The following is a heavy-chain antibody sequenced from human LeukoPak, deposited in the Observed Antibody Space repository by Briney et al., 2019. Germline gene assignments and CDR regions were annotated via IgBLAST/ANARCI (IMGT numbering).Heavy chain of an antibody. J-gene: IGHJ6*02. V-gene: IGHV1-69*13. CDR1: GGIFSSYG. CDR2: ITPLFGIT. Sequence: ASVKVSCKASGGIFSSYGISWVRQAPGQGLEWMGGITPLFGITNYAQKLQGRVTLTADESTSTAYMELSSLRSEDTARYYCAKVVYYYYGMDVWGQGTTVTVSS. CDR3: AKVVYYYYGMDV.